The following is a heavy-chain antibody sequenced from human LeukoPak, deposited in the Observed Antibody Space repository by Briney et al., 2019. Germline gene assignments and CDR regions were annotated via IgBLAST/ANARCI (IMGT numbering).Heavy chain of an antibody. J-gene: IGHJ6*02. CDR1: GFTFTSSA. CDR2: IVVGSGNT. Sequence: GASVKVSCKASGFTFTSSAAQWVRQARGQRLEWIGWIVVGSGNTNYAQKFQERVTITRDMSTSTAYMELSSLRSEDTAVYYCAAGEGGVVVAAHYYYYYGMDVWGQGTTVTVSS. V-gene: IGHV1-58*01. CDR3: AAGEGGVVVAAHYYYYYGMDV. D-gene: IGHD2-15*01.